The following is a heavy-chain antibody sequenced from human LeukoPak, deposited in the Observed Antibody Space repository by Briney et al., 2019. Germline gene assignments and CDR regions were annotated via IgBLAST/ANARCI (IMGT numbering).Heavy chain of an antibody. V-gene: IGHV3-21*01. CDR1: GFTFSSYS. D-gene: IGHD6-19*01. CDR3: AREFGYSSGHGDY. J-gene: IGHJ4*02. CDR2: ISSSSSYI. Sequence: GGSLRLSCAASGFTFSSYSVNWVRQAPGKGLEWVSSISSSSSYIYYADSVKGRFTISRDNAKNSLYLQMNSLRAEDTAVYYCAREFGYSSGHGDYWGQGTLVTVSS.